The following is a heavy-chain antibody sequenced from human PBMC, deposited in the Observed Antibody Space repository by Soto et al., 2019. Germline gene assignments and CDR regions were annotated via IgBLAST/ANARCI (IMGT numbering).Heavy chain of an antibody. CDR1: GFPFNIFG. CDR2: IWHDGSKE. CDR3: ARSGCSGGTCYRGYDGFDI. D-gene: IGHD2-15*01. J-gene: IGHJ3*02. V-gene: IGHV3-33*01. Sequence: QVQLVASGGGVVQPGRSLRLSCAASGFPFNIFGIHWVRQAPGEGLEWVAVIWHDGSKEYYADSVKGRFTISRDNSKNTVYLQMNSLRGDDTAVYYCARSGCSGGTCYRGYDGFDIWGQGTMVTVSS.